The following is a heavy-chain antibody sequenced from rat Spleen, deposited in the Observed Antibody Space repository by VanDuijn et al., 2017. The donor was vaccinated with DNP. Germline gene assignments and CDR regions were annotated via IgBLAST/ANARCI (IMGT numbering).Heavy chain of an antibody. CDR2: INKDSRTI. CDR1: GFNFNDYF. J-gene: IGHJ2*01. CDR3: ARERFGVDY. V-gene: IGHV4-2*01. Sequence: EVKLVESGGGLVQSGRSLTLSCAASGFNFNDYFMGWVRQAPGKGLEWIGEINKDSRTIKYSPSLKDKFSISRDNAHKTLYLQMSKLASEDTAIYYCARERFGVDYWGQGVMVTVSS. D-gene: IGHD4-3*01.